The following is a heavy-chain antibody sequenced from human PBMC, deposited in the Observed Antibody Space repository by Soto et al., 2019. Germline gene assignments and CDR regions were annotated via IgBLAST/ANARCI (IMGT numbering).Heavy chain of an antibody. Sequence: SETLSLTCTVSGGSISSSSYYWGWIRQPPGKGLEWIGSIYYSGSTYYNPSLKSRVTISVDTSKNQFSLKLSSVTAADTAVYYCARGGASNWFDPWGQGTLVTVSS. CDR1: GGSISSSSYY. CDR2: IYYSGST. V-gene: IGHV4-39*01. D-gene: IGHD1-26*01. CDR3: ARGGASNWFDP. J-gene: IGHJ5*02.